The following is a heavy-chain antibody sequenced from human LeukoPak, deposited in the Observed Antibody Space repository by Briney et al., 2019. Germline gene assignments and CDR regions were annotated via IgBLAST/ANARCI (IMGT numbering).Heavy chain of an antibody. V-gene: IGHV3-23*01. CDR3: ASSRRTYWYFDL. Sequence: GGSLRLCCAASGFTFSSYVMNWVRQAAGKGLEWVSGSSSGGSTYYADSVKGRFTISSDNSKNTLYLQMNSRRAEDTAVYYCASSRRTYWYFDLWGRGTLVTVS. CDR2: SSSGGST. J-gene: IGHJ2*01. CDR1: GFTFSSYV.